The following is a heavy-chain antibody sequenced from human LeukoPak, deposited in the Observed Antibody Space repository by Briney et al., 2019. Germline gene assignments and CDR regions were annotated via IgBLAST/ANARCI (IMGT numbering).Heavy chain of an antibody. CDR1: GFTFSSYA. Sequence: GGSLRLSCAASGFTFSSYAMSWVRRAPGKGLEWLSHSNSNGGVISYADSVKGRFTISRDTAKNSLYLQMNSLRVEDTAIYYCARDPDGDYDFDYWGQGTLVTVSS. CDR2: SNSNGGVI. J-gene: IGHJ4*02. V-gene: IGHV3-48*01. D-gene: IGHD4-17*01. CDR3: ARDPDGDYDFDY.